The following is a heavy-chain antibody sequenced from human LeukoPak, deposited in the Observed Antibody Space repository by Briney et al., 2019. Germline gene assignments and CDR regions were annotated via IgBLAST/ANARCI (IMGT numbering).Heavy chain of an antibody. CDR1: GGSISSYY. CDR2: IYYSGST. V-gene: IGHV4-59*01. D-gene: IGHD6-13*01. CDR3: ARSEYSSSWYESGPNYYYYYGMDV. J-gene: IGHJ6*02. Sequence: SETLSLTCTVSGGSISSYYWSWIRQPPGKGLEWIGYIYYSGSTNYNPSLKSRVTISVDTSKNQFSLKLSSVTAADTAVYYCARSEYSSSWYESGPNYYYYYGMDVWGQGTTVTVSS.